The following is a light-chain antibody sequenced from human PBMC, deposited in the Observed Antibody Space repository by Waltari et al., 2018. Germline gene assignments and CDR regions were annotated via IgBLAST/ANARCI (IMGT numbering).Light chain of an antibody. CDR3: QQYGSSPEWT. CDR1: QSVSSSY. Sequence: EIVLTQSPGPRSLSPGERAPLSCRASQSVSSSYLAWYQQKPGQAPRLLIYGASSRATGIPDRFSDSGSGTDFTLTISRLEPEDFAVYYCQQYGSSPEWTFGQGTKVEIK. CDR2: GAS. V-gene: IGKV3-20*01. J-gene: IGKJ1*01.